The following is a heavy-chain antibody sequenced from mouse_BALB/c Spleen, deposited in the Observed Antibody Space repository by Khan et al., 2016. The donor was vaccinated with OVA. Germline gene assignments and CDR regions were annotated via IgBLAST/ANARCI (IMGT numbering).Heavy chain of an antibody. J-gene: IGHJ3*01. Sequence: VQLQQSGAELVRPGALVKLSCKASAFNIKDYYMNWVKQRAEQGLEWIGWIDPENGKSIYDPKFQGKATVTADTSSNTAYLQLSSLTSEDTAVYYCARSGYFAWFGYWGQGTLVTVSA. CDR1: AFNIKDYY. CDR3: ARSGYFAWFGY. CDR2: IDPENGKS. V-gene: IGHV14-1*02.